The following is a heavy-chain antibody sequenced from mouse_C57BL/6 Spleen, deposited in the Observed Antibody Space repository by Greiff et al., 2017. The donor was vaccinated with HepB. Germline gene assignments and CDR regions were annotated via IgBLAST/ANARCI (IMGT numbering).Heavy chain of an antibody. CDR2: IWSGGST. J-gene: IGHJ4*01. CDR1: GFSLTSYG. D-gene: IGHD1-1*01. V-gene: IGHV2-4*01. CDR3: AKALYYYGSSYAMDY. Sequence: VQLQQSGPGLVQPSQSLSITCTVSGFSLTSYGVHWVRQPPGKGLEWLGVIWSGGSTDYNAAFISRLSISKDNSKSQVFFKMNSLQADDTAIYYCAKALYYYGSSYAMDYWGQGTSVTVSS.